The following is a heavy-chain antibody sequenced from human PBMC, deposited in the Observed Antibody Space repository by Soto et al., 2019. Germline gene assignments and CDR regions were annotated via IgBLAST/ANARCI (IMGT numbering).Heavy chain of an antibody. CDR1: GVSFNNNG. CDR2: VSPPFRTS. V-gene: IGHV1-69*01. D-gene: IGHD3-10*01. J-gene: IGHJ6*02. Sequence: QVQLVQSGAEVKKPGSSVKVSCKTSGVSFNNNGIGWVRQAPGPGLEWMGGVSPPFRTSNYARKFQGRISITADASTGTVNMELSSLTSEDTAQYYCASVLYYGSGSYSPYGMDVLGQGTTVTVSS. CDR3: ASVLYYGSGSYSPYGMDV.